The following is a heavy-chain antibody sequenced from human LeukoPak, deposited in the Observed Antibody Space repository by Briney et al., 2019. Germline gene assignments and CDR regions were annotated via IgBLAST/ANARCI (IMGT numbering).Heavy chain of an antibody. V-gene: IGHV3-11*01. Sequence: PGGSLRLSCAASGLTFSDYYISWIRQAPGKGLEWVLYISSSGSTIYYADAVKGRFTISRDNAKNSLYLQMNSLRVEDTAVYYCARGYGDDGIDYYYMDVWGKGTTVTVSS. CDR3: ARGYGDDGIDYYYMDV. D-gene: IGHD4-17*01. CDR2: ISSSGSTI. CDR1: GLTFSDYY. J-gene: IGHJ6*03.